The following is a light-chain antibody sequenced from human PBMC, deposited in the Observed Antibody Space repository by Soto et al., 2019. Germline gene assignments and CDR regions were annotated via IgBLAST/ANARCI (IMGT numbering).Light chain of an antibody. CDR2: DAS. CDR3: QQRSNWPPV. J-gene: IGKJ3*01. CDR1: QSVSSY. Sequence: IVLTQSPATLSLSPGERATLSCRASQSVSSYLAWYQQKPGQAPRLLIYDASNRATGIPARFSGSGSGTDFTLAISSLEPEDFAVYYCQQRSNWPPVFGPGTKVDIK. V-gene: IGKV3-11*01.